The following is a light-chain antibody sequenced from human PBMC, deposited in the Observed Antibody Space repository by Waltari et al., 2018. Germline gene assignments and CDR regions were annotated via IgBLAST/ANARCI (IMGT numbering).Light chain of an antibody. V-gene: IGLV3-19*01. CDR3: HSRDASGVGGS. CDR2: DKN. Sequence: SSELTQDPAVSVATGQTVTITCQGNGLRSYYASWYQQRPGQAPILIMYDKNNRPSGVPDRFSGSNSDNTASLTITGAQAEDEASYYCHSRDASGVGGSFGGGTKLTVL. CDR1: GLRSYY. J-gene: IGLJ2*01.